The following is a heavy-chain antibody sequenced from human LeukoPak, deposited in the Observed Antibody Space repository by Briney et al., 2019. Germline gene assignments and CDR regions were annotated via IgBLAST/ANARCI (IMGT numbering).Heavy chain of an antibody. CDR3: ARDSDSSYFDY. CDR2: IYYSGST. CDR1: GGSISSGGYY. J-gene: IGHJ4*02. Sequence: KTSQTLSLTCTVSGGSISSGGYYWSWIRQHPGKGLEWIGYIYYSGSTYYNPSLKSRVTISVDTSKNQFSLKLSSVTAADTAVYYCARDSDSSYFDYWGQGTPVTVSS. D-gene: IGHD3-22*01. V-gene: IGHV4-31*03.